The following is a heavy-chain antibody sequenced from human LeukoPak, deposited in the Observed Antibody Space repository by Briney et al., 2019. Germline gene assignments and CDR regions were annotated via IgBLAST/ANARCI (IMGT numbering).Heavy chain of an antibody. V-gene: IGHV3-23*01. D-gene: IGHD3-9*01. CDR2: ISGSGGST. CDR3: AKGDHYDILTGYYIAFDY. Sequence: PGGSLRLSCAASGFTFSSYAMSWVRQAPGKGLEWVSAISGSGGSTYYADSVKGRFTISRDNSKNTLYLQMNSLRAEGTAVYYCAKGDHYDILTGYYIAFDYWGQGTLVTVSS. CDR1: GFTFSSYA. J-gene: IGHJ4*02.